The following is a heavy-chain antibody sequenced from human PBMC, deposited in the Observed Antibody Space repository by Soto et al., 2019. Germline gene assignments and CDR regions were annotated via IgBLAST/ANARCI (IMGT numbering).Heavy chain of an antibody. CDR1: GFTFSSYG. D-gene: IGHD6-13*01. V-gene: IGHV3-33*01. CDR2: IWYDGSNK. CDR3: ARDVAAAHRGSYYFDY. Sequence: QVQLVESGGGVVQPGRSLRLSCAASGFTFSSYGMHWVRQAPGKGLESVAVIWYDGSNKYYADSVKGRFTISRDNSKNMLYLQMNSLRAEDTAVYYCARDVAAAHRGSYYFDYWGQGTLVTVSS. J-gene: IGHJ4*02.